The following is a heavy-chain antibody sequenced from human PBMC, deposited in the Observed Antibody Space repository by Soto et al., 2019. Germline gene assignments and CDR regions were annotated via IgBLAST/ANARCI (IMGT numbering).Heavy chain of an antibody. Sequence: EVPLVESGGGLVQPGRSLRLSCAASGFTFDDYAMHWVRQAPGKGLEWVSGISWNSGSIGYADSVKGRFTISRDNAKNSLYLQMNSLRAEDTALYYCAKDMVYGSGSYYKGFDYWGQGTLVTVSS. V-gene: IGHV3-9*01. J-gene: IGHJ4*02. D-gene: IGHD3-10*01. CDR2: ISWNSGSI. CDR1: GFTFDDYA. CDR3: AKDMVYGSGSYYKGFDY.